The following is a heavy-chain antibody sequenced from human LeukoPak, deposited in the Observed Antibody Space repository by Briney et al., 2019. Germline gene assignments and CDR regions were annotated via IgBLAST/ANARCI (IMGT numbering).Heavy chain of an antibody. CDR3: ARDRYCSGGSCYTQGNYYYYYGMDV. CDR1: GYSFTSYW. D-gene: IGHD2-15*01. J-gene: IGHJ6*02. Sequence: GESLKISCKGSGYSFTSYWIGWVRQMPGKGLEWMGIIYPGDSDTRYSPSFQGQVTISADKSISTAYLQWSSLKASDTAMYYCARDRYCSGGSCYTQGNYYYYYGMDVWGQGTMVTVSS. CDR2: IYPGDSDT. V-gene: IGHV5-51*01.